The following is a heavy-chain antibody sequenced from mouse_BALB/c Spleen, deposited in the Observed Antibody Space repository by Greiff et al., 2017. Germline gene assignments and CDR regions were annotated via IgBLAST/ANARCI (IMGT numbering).Heavy chain of an antibody. CDR1: GYTFTDYW. V-gene: IGHV1-69*01. Sequence: VQLQQPGAELVMPGASVKMSCKASGYTFTDYWMHWVKQRPGQGLEWIGAIDTSDSYTSYNQKFKGKATLTVDESSSTAYMQLSSLTSEDSAVYYCARGSSPYYYAMDYWGQGTSVTVSS. CDR3: ARGSSPYYYAMDY. CDR2: IDTSDSYT. J-gene: IGHJ4*01. D-gene: IGHD1-1*01.